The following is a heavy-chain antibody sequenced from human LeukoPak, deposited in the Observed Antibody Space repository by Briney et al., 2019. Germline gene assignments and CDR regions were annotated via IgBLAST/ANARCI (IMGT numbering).Heavy chain of an antibody. D-gene: IGHD4-17*01. Sequence: GGSLRLSCVASGFTFSSYAMHWVRQAPGKGLEWVAVISYDGSNKYYADSVKGRFTISRDNSKNTLYLQVNSLRAEDTAVYYCARHLYGDSPHGMDVWGKGTTVTVSS. CDR3: ARHLYGDSPHGMDV. V-gene: IGHV3-30*04. J-gene: IGHJ6*04. CDR2: ISYDGSNK. CDR1: GFTFSSYA.